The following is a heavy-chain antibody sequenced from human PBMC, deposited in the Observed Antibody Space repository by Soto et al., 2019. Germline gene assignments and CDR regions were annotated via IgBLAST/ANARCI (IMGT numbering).Heavy chain of an antibody. D-gene: IGHD3-22*01. CDR3: ALRSMAVVPEY. V-gene: IGHV4-59*01. J-gene: IGHJ4*02. CDR2: LYYGRSA. Sequence: QVQLQESGPGLVKPSETLSLTCAVSGDSISSYYCMWIRQPPGKGLESIGYLYYGRSANYNPSLKSRVTLSVDTSTTQCSLTLSSMTAADPAVYYCALRSMAVVPEYWGQGTLVTVSS. CDR1: GDSISSYY.